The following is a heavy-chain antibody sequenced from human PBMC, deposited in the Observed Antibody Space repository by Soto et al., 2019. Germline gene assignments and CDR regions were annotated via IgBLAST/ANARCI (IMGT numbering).Heavy chain of an antibody. CDR2: ISGSGGST. CDR1: GFTFSRYA. D-gene: IGHD2-2*01. J-gene: IGHJ5*02. Sequence: GGSLRLSCAASGFTFSRYAMSWVRQAPGKGLEWVSAISGSGGSTYYADSVKGRFTISRDNSKNTLYLQMNSLRAEDTAVYYCAKDIVVVPGAPPGWFDPWGQGTLVTVSS. CDR3: AKDIVVVPGAPPGWFDP. V-gene: IGHV3-23*01.